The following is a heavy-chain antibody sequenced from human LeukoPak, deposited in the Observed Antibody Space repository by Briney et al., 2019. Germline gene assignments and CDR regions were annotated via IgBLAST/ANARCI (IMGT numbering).Heavy chain of an antibody. CDR2: VNHSGGT. J-gene: IGHJ5*02. V-gene: IGHV4-34*01. CDR1: GGSFSGYY. CDR3: ARGGKMRATIRGVISEDNWFDP. Sequence: PSETLSLTCGVYGGSFSGYYWSWIRQPPGKGLEWIGEVNHSGGTTYNPSLKTPVTISVDTLKNQFSLKVSSVTAADTAVYYCARGGKMRATIRGVISEDNWFDPWGQGTLVTVSS. D-gene: IGHD3-10*01.